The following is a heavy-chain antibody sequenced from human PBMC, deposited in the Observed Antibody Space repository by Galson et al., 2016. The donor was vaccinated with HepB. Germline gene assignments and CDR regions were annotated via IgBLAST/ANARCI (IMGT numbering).Heavy chain of an antibody. J-gene: IGHJ6*01. CDR3: AREIAAATSGPDYYYFFGMDV. V-gene: IGHV4-39*07. CDR1: GGSISSVNYY. D-gene: IGHD6-25*01. CDR2: ISDSGTS. Sequence: SETLSLTCTVSGGSISSVNYYWGWIRQPPGKGLEYIGSISDSGTSYNNPSLKSRVTIPLDTSKNQFSLKLTPVTAADTAVYFCAREIAAATSGPDYYYFFGMDVWGQGTTVTVSS.